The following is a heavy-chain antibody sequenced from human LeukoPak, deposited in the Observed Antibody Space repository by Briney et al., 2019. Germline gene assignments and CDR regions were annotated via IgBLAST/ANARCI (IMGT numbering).Heavy chain of an antibody. D-gene: IGHD6-6*01. CDR3: ARGIAGIAARPPYYYYMDV. CDR2: IYYSGST. J-gene: IGHJ6*03. Sequence: SETLSLTCTVSGGSISSYYWSWIRQPPGKGLEGIGYIYYSGSTNYNPSLKSRVTISVDTSKNQFSLKLSSVTAADTAVYYCARGIAGIAARPPYYYYMDVWGKGTTVTVSS. V-gene: IGHV4-59*01. CDR1: GGSISSYY.